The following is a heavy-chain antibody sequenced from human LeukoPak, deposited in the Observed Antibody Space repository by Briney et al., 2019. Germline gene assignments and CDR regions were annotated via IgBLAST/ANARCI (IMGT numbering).Heavy chain of an antibody. J-gene: IGHJ4*02. CDR3: ASAYSSSSNYFDY. Sequence: GGSLRLSCAASGFTFSSYWMSWVRQAPGKGLEWVANIKQDGSEKYYVDSVKGRFTISRDNAKNSLYLQMNSLRAEDTAVYYCASAYSSSSNYFDYWGQGTLVTVSS. D-gene: IGHD6-6*01. CDR1: GFTFSSYW. CDR2: IKQDGSEK. V-gene: IGHV3-7*03.